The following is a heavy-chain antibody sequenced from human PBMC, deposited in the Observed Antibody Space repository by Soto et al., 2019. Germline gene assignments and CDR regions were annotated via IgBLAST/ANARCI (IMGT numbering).Heavy chain of an antibody. CDR3: ARGTAAAGTRYYYGMDV. J-gene: IGHJ6*02. V-gene: IGHV3-13*05. CDR1: GFTFSSYA. CDR2: IGTAGDP. Sequence: GGSLRLSCAASGFTFSSYAMHWVRQATGKGLEWVSAIGTAGDPYYPGSVKGRFTISRENAKNSLYLQMNSLRAGDTAVYYCARGTAAAGTRYYYGMDVWGQGTTVTVSS. D-gene: IGHD6-13*01.